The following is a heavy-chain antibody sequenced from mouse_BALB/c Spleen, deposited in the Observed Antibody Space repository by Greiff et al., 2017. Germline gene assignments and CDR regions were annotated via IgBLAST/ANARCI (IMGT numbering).Heavy chain of an antibody. V-gene: IGHV3-2*02. D-gene: IGHD1-2*01. J-gene: IGHJ4*01. CDR2: ISYSGST. Sequence: DVKLQESGPGLVKPSQSLSLTCTVTGYSITSDYAWNWIRQFPGNKLGWMGYISYSGSTSYNPSLKSRISITRDTSKNQFFLQLNSVTTEDTATYYCAREGGRRAMDYWGQGTSVTVSS. CDR3: AREGGRRAMDY. CDR1: GYSITSDYA.